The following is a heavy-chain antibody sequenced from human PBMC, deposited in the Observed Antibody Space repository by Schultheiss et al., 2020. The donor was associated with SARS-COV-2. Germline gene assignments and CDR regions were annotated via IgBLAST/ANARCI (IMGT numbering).Heavy chain of an antibody. V-gene: IGHV4-31*03. Sequence: SETLSLTCTVSGGSISSGGYYWSWIRQHPGKGLEWIGYIYYSGSTYYNPSLKSRVTISVDTSKNQFSLEVTSVITADTAVYYCARGRAFDIWGQGTMVTVSS. J-gene: IGHJ3*02. CDR2: IYYSGST. CDR1: GGSISSGGYY. CDR3: ARGRAFDI.